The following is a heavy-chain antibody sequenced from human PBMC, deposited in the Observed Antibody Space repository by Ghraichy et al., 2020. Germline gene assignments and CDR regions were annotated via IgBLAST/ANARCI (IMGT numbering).Heavy chain of an antibody. D-gene: IGHD3-10*01. CDR3: AKFSSGSGFPDAFDI. J-gene: IGHJ3*02. CDR1: GFTFSSYA. CDR2: ISGSGGNT. V-gene: IGHV3-23*01. Sequence: LSLTCAASGFTFSSYAMSWVRQAPGRGLEWVSAISGSGGNTYYADSVKGRFTISRDSSKSTLYLQMNSLRAEDTAVYYCAKFSSGSGFPDAFDIWGQGTMVTVSS.